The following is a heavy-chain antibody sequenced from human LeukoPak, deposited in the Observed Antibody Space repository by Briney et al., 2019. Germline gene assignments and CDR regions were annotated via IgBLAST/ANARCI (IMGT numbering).Heavy chain of an antibody. Sequence: PGGSLRLSCAASEFTFSDYFMSWIRQAPGKGLEWGSYISSSSSYTNYADSVKGRFTISRDNAKSSLYLQMNSLTAEDTAVYYCARGGSGGRSWFDPWGQGTLLTVSS. CDR1: EFTFSDYF. D-gene: IGHD2-15*01. V-gene: IGHV3-11*05. CDR2: ISSSSSYT. CDR3: ARGGSGGRSWFDP. J-gene: IGHJ5*02.